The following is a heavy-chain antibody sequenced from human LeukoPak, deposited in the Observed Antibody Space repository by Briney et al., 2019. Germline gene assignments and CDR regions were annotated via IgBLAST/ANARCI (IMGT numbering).Heavy chain of an antibody. J-gene: IGHJ4*02. V-gene: IGHV3-30*02. CDR1: GFTFSSYG. CDR3: AKRMDIVVVPAADFDY. D-gene: IGHD2-2*03. CDR2: IRYDGGNK. Sequence: PGGSLRLSCAASGFTFSSYGMHWVRQAPGKGLEWVAFIRYDGGNKYYADSVKGRFTISRDNSKNTLYLQMNSLRAEDTAVYYCAKRMDIVVVPAADFDYWGQGTLVTVSS.